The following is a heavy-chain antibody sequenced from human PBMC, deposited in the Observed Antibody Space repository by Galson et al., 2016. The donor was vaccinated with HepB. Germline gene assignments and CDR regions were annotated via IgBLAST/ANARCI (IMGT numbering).Heavy chain of an antibody. CDR3: ARASRIEPYTSGWYFFDS. V-gene: IGHV4-39*06. Sequence: ETLSPTCTVSGDSVTNSPFHWAWIRPPAGKGLEWIGTIPYSGNAYYNPSLKSRLSISIDPSKNQFPLMLSSVTAADTAVYFCARASRIEPYTSGWYFFDSWGQGILVTVSS. D-gene: IGHD6-19*01. CDR1: GDSVTNSPFH. J-gene: IGHJ4*02. CDR2: IPYSGNA.